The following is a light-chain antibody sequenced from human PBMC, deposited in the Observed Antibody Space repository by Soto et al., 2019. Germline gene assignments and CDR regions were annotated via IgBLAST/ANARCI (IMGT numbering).Light chain of an antibody. J-gene: IGLJ1*01. V-gene: IGLV3-21*02. CDR3: QVWDSNSNHYV. CDR2: DDI. CDR1: NVGRKS. Sequence: SYELAPSPSVSVAPGQTARITCGGNNVGRKSVHWYQQKPGQAPVLVVFDDIDRPSGIPERFSGSHSGNPATLTISRVEARDEADYYSQVWDSNSNHYVFRTRTNVTVL.